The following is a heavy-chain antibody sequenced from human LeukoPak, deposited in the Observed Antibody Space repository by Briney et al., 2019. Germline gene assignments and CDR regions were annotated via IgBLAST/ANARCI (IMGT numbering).Heavy chain of an antibody. Sequence: GASVTVSCKASGYTFTSYDINWVRQAPGQGLEWMGWMNPNSGNTGYAQKFQGRVTMTRDTSISTAYMELSRLRSDDTAVYYCARTPSGGGSHWFDPWGQGTLVTVSS. J-gene: IGHJ5*02. V-gene: IGHV1-8*01. CDR1: GYTFTSYD. CDR3: ARTPSGGGSHWFDP. CDR2: MNPNSGNT. D-gene: IGHD2-15*01.